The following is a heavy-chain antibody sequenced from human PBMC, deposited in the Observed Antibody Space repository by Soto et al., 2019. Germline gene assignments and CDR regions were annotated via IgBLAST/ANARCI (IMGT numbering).Heavy chain of an antibody. J-gene: IGHJ6*02. CDR2: IIAYNGKT. D-gene: IGHD3-16*02. CDR1: GYTFTSYG. CDR3: ARVWMITFGGVIVINYYGMDV. V-gene: IGHV1-18*01. Sequence: GASVKVSCKASGYTFTSYGISWVRQAPGQGLEWMVWIIAYNGKTNYAQKLQGRVTMTTDTSTSTAYMELRSLRFDDTAVYYCARVWMITFGGVIVINYYGMDVWGQGTTVTVSS.